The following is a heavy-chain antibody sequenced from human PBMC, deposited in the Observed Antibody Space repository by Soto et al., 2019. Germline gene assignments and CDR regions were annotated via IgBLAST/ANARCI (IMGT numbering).Heavy chain of an antibody. Sequence: GGSLRLSCVASGFTFSRFSLLWFRQAPGKGLEWVADISYDGNNKYYADFVKGRFTISRDNSKNTLYLQMNSLRVEDTAVYYCARSQGEQQLVDAFDIWGQGTMVTVSS. CDR1: GFTFSRFS. CDR2: ISYDGNNK. J-gene: IGHJ3*02. V-gene: IGHV3-30-3*01. D-gene: IGHD2-15*01. CDR3: ARSQGEQQLVDAFDI.